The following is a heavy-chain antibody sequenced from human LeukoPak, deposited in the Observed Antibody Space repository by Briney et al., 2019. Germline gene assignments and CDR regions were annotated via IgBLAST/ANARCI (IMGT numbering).Heavy chain of an antibody. V-gene: IGHV1-46*01. J-gene: IGHJ6*02. CDR2: INPSGGST. CDR1: GYIFTSYY. D-gene: IGHD2-15*01. CDR3: ARQLGYCSGGSCSPYYYGMDV. Sequence: ASMKVSCKASGYIFTSYYMHWVRQAPGQGLEWMGIINPSGGSTSYAQKFQGRVTMTRDTSTSTVYMELSSLRSEDTAVYYCARQLGYCSGGSCSPYYYGMDVWGQGTTVTVSS.